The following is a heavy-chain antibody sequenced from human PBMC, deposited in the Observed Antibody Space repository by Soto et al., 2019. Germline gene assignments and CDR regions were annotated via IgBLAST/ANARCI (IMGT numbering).Heavy chain of an antibody. J-gene: IGHJ4*02. CDR3: AKDPSVVVTAPSFDY. D-gene: IGHD2-21*02. V-gene: IGHV3-30*18. CDR2: ISYDGSNK. CDR1: GFTFSSYG. Sequence: GGSLRLSCAASGFTFSSYGMHWVRQAPGKGLEWVAVISYDGSNKYYADSVKGRFTISRDNSKNTLYLQMNSLRAEDTAVYYCAKDPSVVVTAPSFDYWGQGTLVTVSS.